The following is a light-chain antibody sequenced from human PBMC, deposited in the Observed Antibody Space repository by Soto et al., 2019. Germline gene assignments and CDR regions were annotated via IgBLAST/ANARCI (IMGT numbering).Light chain of an antibody. CDR3: QQYKKWPRT. J-gene: IGKJ1*01. CDR1: QSVSSK. CDR2: DAS. V-gene: IGKV3-15*01. Sequence: EIVMTQSPATLSVSPGERATLSCRASQSVSSKFAWYQQKPGQAPRLLIYDASTRDTGIPARFSGSGSGTEFTLTISSLQSEDFAVYYCQQYKKWPRTFGHGTKVDIK.